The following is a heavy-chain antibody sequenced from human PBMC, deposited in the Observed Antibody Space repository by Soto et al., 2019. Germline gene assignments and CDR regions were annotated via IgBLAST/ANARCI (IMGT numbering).Heavy chain of an antibody. V-gene: IGHV3-30*18. D-gene: IGHD6-19*01. Sequence: GSLRLSCAASGFTFSSYGMHWVRQAPGKGLEWVAVISYDGSNKYYADSVKGRFTISRDNSKNTLYLQMSSLRAEDTAVYYCVKDGSSGWPYYYGLDVWGQGTTVTVSS. CDR2: ISYDGSNK. J-gene: IGHJ6*02. CDR1: GFTFSSYG. CDR3: VKDGSSGWPYYYGLDV.